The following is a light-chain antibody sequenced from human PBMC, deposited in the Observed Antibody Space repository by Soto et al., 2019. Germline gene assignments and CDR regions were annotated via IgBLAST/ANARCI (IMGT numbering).Light chain of an antibody. CDR1: QSVSSN. CDR3: QQLNSYPIT. J-gene: IGKJ5*01. Sequence: ETVMTQSPATLSVSPGEGATLSCRASQSVSSNLVWYQHRPGQAPRLLIYGASTRATDIPARFSGSGSGTDFTLTISSLQSEDFATYYCQQLNSYPITFGQGTRLE. CDR2: GAS. V-gene: IGKV3-15*01.